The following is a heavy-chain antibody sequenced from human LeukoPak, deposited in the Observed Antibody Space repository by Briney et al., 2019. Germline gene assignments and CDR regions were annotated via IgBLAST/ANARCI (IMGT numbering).Heavy chain of an antibody. J-gene: IGHJ3*02. CDR2: ISSSSNYI. Sequence: GGSLRLSCAASGFTFSSYSMNWVRQAPGKGLEWVSSISSSSNYIYYADSVKSRFTISRDNAKNSLYLQMNSLRAEDTAVYYCARVSPGVLDAFDIWGQGTMVTVSS. V-gene: IGHV3-21*01. CDR1: GFTFSSYS. CDR3: ARVSPGVLDAFDI.